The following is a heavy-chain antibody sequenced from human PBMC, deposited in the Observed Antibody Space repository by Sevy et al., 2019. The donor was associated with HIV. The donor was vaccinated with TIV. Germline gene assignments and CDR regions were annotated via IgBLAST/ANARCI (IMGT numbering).Heavy chain of an antibody. Sequence: GGSLRLSCAASGFTFSSYSMNWVRQAPGKGLEWVSSISSSSSYIYYADSVKGRFTISRDNAKKSLYLQMNSLRAEDTAVYYCARVGAGTTGTTYYYGMDVWGQGTTVTVSS. CDR3: ARVGAGTTGTTYYYGMDV. CDR1: GFTFSSYS. CDR2: ISSSSSYI. J-gene: IGHJ6*02. V-gene: IGHV3-21*01. D-gene: IGHD1-7*01.